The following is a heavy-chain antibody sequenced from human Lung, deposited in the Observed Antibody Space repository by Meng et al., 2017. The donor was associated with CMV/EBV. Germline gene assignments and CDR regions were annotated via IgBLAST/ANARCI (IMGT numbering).Heavy chain of an antibody. Sequence: EXXTISCTVSGGSINNYYWSWIRQPPGKGLEWIGYIYYSGSTNYNPSLKSRVTISVDTSKNQFSLKLSSVTAADTAVYFCARIYCSSTSCYNDYWGQGTLVTVSS. V-gene: IGHV4-59*01. CDR1: GGSINNYY. D-gene: IGHD2-2*01. CDR3: ARIYCSSTSCYNDY. J-gene: IGHJ4*02. CDR2: IYYSGST.